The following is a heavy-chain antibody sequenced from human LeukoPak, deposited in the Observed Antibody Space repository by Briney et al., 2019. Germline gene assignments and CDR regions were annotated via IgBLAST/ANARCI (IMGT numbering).Heavy chain of an antibody. Sequence: PGGSLRLSCAASGFTFSSYEMNWVRQAPGKGLEWVSYISSSGSTIYYADSVKGRFTISRDNSKNTLYLQMNTLRAEDTAVYYCARSWFGEENDAFDIWGQGTMVTVSS. CDR3: ARSWFGEENDAFDI. J-gene: IGHJ3*02. CDR2: ISSSGSTI. CDR1: GFTFSSYE. D-gene: IGHD3-10*01. V-gene: IGHV3-48*03.